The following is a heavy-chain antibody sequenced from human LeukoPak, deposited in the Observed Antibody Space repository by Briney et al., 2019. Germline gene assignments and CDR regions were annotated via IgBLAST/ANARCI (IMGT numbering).Heavy chain of an antibody. CDR1: GFTFSSYS. CDR3: ARIISLTLDAFDF. J-gene: IGHJ3*01. Sequence: GGSLRLSCAASGFTFSSYSMNWGRQAPGKGLEWVANINKDGSERNYVDSVKGRFTISRDNTKNSLYLQMNSLKAEDTAVYYCARIISLTLDAFDFWGQGTMVTVSS. V-gene: IGHV3-7*03. CDR2: INKDGSER.